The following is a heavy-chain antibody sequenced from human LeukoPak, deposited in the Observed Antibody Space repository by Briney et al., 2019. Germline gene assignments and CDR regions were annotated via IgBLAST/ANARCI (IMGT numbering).Heavy chain of an antibody. CDR3: ARDLRQERERSDAFDI. Sequence: ASETLSLTCTVSGGSISSYYWSWIRQPPGKGLEWIGYIYYSGSTNYNPSLESRVTISVDTSKKQFSLKLRSVTAADTAVYYCARDLRQERERSDAFDIWGQGTMVTVSS. CDR1: GGSISSYY. V-gene: IGHV4-59*01. CDR2: IYYSGST. D-gene: IGHD1-26*01. J-gene: IGHJ3*02.